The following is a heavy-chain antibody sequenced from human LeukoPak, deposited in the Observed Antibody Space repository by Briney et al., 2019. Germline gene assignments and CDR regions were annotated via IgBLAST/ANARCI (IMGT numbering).Heavy chain of an antibody. D-gene: IGHD4-23*01. Sequence: SQTLSLTCAVSGGSISSGGYSWGWIRQPPGTGLEWIGYIYHSGSTYYNPSLKSRVTISVDRSKNQFSLKLSSVTAADTAVYYCASQYGGIDYWGQGTLVTVSS. CDR1: GGSISSGGYS. CDR3: ASQYGGIDY. CDR2: IYHSGST. J-gene: IGHJ4*02. V-gene: IGHV4-30-2*01.